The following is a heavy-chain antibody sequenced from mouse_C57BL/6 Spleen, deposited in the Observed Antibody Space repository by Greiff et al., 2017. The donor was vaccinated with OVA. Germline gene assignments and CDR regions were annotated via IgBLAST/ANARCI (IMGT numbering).Heavy chain of an antibody. CDR1: GFTFSNYW. Sequence: EVQLVESGGGLVQPGGSMKLSCVASGFTFSNYWMNWVRQSPEKGLEWVAQIRLKSDNYATHYAESVKGRFTISRDDSKRSFYLQMNNLRAEDTGIYYCTGWPHFDYWGQGTTLTVSS. CDR3: TGWPHFDY. D-gene: IGHD6-1*01. V-gene: IGHV6-3*01. CDR2: IRLKSDNYAT. J-gene: IGHJ2*01.